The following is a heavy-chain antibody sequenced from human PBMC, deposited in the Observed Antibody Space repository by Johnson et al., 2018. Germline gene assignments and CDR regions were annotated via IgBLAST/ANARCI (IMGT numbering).Heavy chain of an antibody. CDR3: ASDHSPGDDWYFEL. V-gene: IGHV3-33*01. J-gene: IGHJ2*01. D-gene: IGHD7-27*01. CDR1: GFTFSRYG. Sequence: QVQLVQSGGGVVQPGRSLRLSCAASGFTFSRYGMHWVRQAPGKGLEWVAVIWPDGSVKYYADSVKGRFTISRDNSKDTLYLQMNSLRAEDTAVYYCASDHSPGDDWYFELWGRGTLVTVSS. CDR2: IWPDGSVK.